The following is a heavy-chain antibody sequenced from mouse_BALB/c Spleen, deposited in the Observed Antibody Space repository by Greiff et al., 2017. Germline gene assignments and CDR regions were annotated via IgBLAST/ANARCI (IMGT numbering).Heavy chain of an antibody. D-gene: IGHD2-1*01. CDR2: ISSCGSYT. CDR1: GFPFSSYT. V-gene: IGHV5-6-4*01. J-gene: IGHJ2*01. CDR3: TRDGNYDY. Sequence: EVQLVESGGGLVKPGGSLKLSCAASGFPFSSYTMSWVRQTPEKRLEWVATISSCGSYTYYPDSVKGRFTISRDNAKNTLYLQMRSLKSEDTAMYYCTRDGNYDYWGQGTTLTVSS.